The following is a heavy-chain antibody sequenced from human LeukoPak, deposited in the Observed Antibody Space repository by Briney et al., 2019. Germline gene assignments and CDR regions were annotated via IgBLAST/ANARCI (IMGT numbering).Heavy chain of an antibody. Sequence: SETLSLTCTVSGGSISSSSYYWGWIRQPPGKGLEWIGSIYYSGSTYYNPSLKSRVTISVDTSKNQFSLKLSSVTAADTAVYYCARRSGSYYRYYYMDVWGKGTTVTVS. CDR1: GGSISSSSYY. V-gene: IGHV4-39*07. D-gene: IGHD1-26*01. CDR2: IYYSGST. CDR3: ARRSGSYYRYYYMDV. J-gene: IGHJ6*03.